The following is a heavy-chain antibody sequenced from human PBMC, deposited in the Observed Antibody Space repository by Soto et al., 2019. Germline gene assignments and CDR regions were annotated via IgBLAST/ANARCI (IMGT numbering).Heavy chain of an antibody. CDR1: GFTFSNAR. Sequence: GGSLRVSCVDSGFTFSNARISWVRQAPGKGLEWVGRIKSKTDGGTTDYAAPVKGRFTISRDDSKNTLYLQMNSLKTEDTAVYYCTTESWIDSSGYYSDYWGQGTLVTVSS. V-gene: IGHV3-15*01. D-gene: IGHD3-22*01. CDR3: TTESWIDSSGYYSDY. CDR2: IKSKTDGGTT. J-gene: IGHJ4*02.